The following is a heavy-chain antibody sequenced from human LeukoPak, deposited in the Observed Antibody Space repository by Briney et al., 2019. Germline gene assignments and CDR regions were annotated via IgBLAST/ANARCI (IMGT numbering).Heavy chain of an antibody. CDR3: ANSGLLRNPFDY. D-gene: IGHD2/OR15-2a*01. CDR1: GGSFSGYY. CDR2: INHSGST. V-gene: IGHV4-34*01. Sequence: SETLSLTCAAYGGSFSGYYWSWLRQPPGKGLEWIGEINHSGSTNYNPSLKSRVTISGDTSKNQFSLKLSSVTAADTAVYYCANSGLLRNPFDYWGQGTLVTVSS. J-gene: IGHJ4*02.